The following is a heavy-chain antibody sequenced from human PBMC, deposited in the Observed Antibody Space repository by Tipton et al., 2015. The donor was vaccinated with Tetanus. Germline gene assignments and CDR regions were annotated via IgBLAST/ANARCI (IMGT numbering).Heavy chain of an antibody. CDR3: VRGRGLGAYSYGFEY. CDR1: GASISSNTYY. V-gene: IGHV4-39*01. CDR2: VSYSGST. D-gene: IGHD5-18*01. Sequence: TLSLTCTVSGASISSNTYYWGWIRQPPGKGLEWIASVSYSGSTYYNPSLKSRVTMSLDTSKNQFSVRLTSVTAADTAVYYCVRGRGLGAYSYGFEYWGRGALVTVSS. J-gene: IGHJ4*02.